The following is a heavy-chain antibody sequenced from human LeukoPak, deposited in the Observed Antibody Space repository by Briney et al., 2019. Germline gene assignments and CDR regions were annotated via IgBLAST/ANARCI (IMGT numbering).Heavy chain of an antibody. J-gene: IGHJ1*01. CDR3: ARGKVVVMTLDP. CDR1: GYTFTSYG. V-gene: IGHV1-18*01. D-gene: IGHD2-21*01. CDR2: ISAYNGNT. Sequence: ASVKVSCKASGYTFTSYGICWVRPGPGQGLEWMGWISAYNGNTNYAQKLQGRVTMTTDTSTSTAYMELRSLRSDDTAVYYCARGKVVVMTLDPWGQGTLVTVSS.